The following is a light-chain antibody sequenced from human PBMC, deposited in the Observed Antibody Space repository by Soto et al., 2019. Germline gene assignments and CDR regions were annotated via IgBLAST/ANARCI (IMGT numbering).Light chain of an antibody. CDR1: NSDVGIYDF. CDR3: CSYAGSNNYV. V-gene: IGLV2-14*01. J-gene: IGLJ1*01. CDR2: EVS. Sequence: QSALTQPASVSGTPGQSITISCTGSNSDVGIYDFVSWYQHHPGRAPKLIVSEVSHRPSGVSNRFSGSKSGNTASLTISGLQSEDEADYYCCSYAGSNNYVFGTGTKLTVL.